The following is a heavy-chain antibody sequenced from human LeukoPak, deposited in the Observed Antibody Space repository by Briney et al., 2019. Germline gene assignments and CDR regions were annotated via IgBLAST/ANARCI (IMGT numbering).Heavy chain of an antibody. CDR1: GGSISSYY. D-gene: IGHD6-19*01. J-gene: IGHJ4*02. Sequence: SETLSLTCTVPGGSISSYYWSWIRQPPGKGLEWIGYISYSGNTNYSPSLKSRVTISVDTSKKQFSLKLSSVTAADTAVYYCAKHNSGWYIDYWGQGTLVTVSS. V-gene: IGHV4-59*08. CDR3: AKHNSGWYIDY. CDR2: ISYSGNT.